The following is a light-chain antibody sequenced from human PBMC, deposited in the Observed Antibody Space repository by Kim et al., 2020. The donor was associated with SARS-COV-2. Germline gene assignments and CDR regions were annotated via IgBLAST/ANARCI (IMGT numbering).Light chain of an antibody. CDR3: QSADSSGTYVV. CDR2: KDS. CDR1: ALPKQY. V-gene: IGLV3-25*03. Sequence: PGRTARITCSGDALPKQYAYWYQQKPGQAPVLVIYKDSERPSGIPERFSGSSSGTTVTLTISGVQAEDEADYYCQSADSSGTYVVFGGGTKLTVL. J-gene: IGLJ2*01.